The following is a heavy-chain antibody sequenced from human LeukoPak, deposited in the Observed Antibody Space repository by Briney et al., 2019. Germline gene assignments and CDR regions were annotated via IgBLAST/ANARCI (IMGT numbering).Heavy chain of an antibody. J-gene: IGHJ4*02. Sequence: QPGGSLRLSCAASGFTFSSYGMHWVRQAPGKGLEWVAFIRYDGSNKYYADSVKGRFTISRDNSKNTLYLQMNSLRAEDTAVYYCAKERFSSGWRKPFDYWGQGTLVTVSS. CDR3: AKERFSSGWRKPFDY. D-gene: IGHD6-19*01. CDR2: IRYDGSNK. CDR1: GFTFSSYG. V-gene: IGHV3-30*02.